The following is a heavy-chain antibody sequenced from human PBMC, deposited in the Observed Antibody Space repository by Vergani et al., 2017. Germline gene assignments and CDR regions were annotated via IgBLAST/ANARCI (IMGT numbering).Heavy chain of an antibody. CDR3: AKVFCGSTSCYILAYMDV. Sequence: EVQLLESGGGLVQPGGSLRLSCAASGFTFSSYAMSWVRQAPGKGLEWVSAISGSGGSTYYADSVKGRFTISRDNSKNTLYLQMNSLRAEDTAVYYCAKVFCGSTSCYILAYMDVWGKGTTVTVSS. J-gene: IGHJ6*03. CDR1: GFTFSSYA. D-gene: IGHD2-2*02. CDR2: ISGSGGST. V-gene: IGHV3-23*01.